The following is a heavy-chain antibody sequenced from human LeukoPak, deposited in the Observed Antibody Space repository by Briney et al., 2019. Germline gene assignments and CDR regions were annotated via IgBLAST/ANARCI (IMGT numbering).Heavy chain of an antibody. V-gene: IGHV3-66*01. J-gene: IGHJ4*02. CDR1: GFIVSNNY. D-gene: IGHD6-13*01. CDR3: VNNVIIGAPATRDS. Sequence: PGGSLRLSCAASGFIVSNNYMSWVRQAPGKGLDWVSIIYRGGSTYYADSVKDRFTISRDNSKNTVYLQMDSLRPEDTAVYFCVNNVIIGAPATRDSWGQGTLVTVSS. CDR2: IYRGGST.